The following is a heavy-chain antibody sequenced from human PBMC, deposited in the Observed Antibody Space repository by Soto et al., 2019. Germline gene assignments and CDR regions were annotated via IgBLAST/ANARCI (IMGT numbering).Heavy chain of an antibody. V-gene: IGHV1-69*02. CDR2: IIPILGIA. J-gene: IGHJ4*02. Sequence: ASVKVSCKASGGTFSSYTISWVRQAPGQGLEWMGRIIPILGIANYAQKFQGRVTITADKSTSTAYMELSSLRSEDTAVYYCARGYSSSWYGYWGQGTLVTVSS. D-gene: IGHD6-13*01. CDR3: ARGYSSSWYGY. CDR1: GGTFSSYT.